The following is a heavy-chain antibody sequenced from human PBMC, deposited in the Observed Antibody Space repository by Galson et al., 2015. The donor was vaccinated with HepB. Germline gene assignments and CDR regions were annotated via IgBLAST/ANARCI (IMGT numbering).Heavy chain of an antibody. J-gene: IGHJ2*01. Sequence: SVKVSCKASGNTFIGYYMHWVRQAPGQGLEWMGIINPSGGGTTSAQKFQGRVTMTRATSTSTVYMQLSSLRSEDTAVYYCVRAKWLVQRYFDLWGRGTLVTVSS. D-gene: IGHD6-19*01. V-gene: IGHV1-46*03. CDR2: INPSGGGT. CDR1: GNTFIGYY. CDR3: VRAKWLVQRYFDL.